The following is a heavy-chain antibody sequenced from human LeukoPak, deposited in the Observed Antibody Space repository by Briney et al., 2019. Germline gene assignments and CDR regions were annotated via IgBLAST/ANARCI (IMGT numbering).Heavy chain of an antibody. D-gene: IGHD6-6*01. CDR1: GFTFSSYS. CDR3: ARDQVAARGGAFDI. V-gene: IGHV3-21*01. Sequence: GGSLRLSCAASGFTFSSYSMNWVRQAPGKGLEWVSSISSSSSYIYYADSVKGRFTTSRDNAKNSLYLQMNSLRAEDTAVYYCARDQVAARGGAFDIWGQGTMVTVSS. CDR2: ISSSSSYI. J-gene: IGHJ3*02.